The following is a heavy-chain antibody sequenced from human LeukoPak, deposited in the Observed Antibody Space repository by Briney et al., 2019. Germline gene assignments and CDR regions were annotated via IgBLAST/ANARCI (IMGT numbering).Heavy chain of an antibody. CDR3: AKAKLHYYYGKDV. CDR1: GFTFSSYS. D-gene: IGHD2-15*01. Sequence: GGSLRLSCAASGFTFSSYSMNWVRQAPGKGLEWVSSISSSSSYIYYADSVKGRFTISRDNAKNSLYLQMNSLRAEDTAVYYCAKAKLHYYYGKDVWGQGTTVTVSS. V-gene: IGHV3-21*04. CDR2: ISSSSSYI. J-gene: IGHJ6*02.